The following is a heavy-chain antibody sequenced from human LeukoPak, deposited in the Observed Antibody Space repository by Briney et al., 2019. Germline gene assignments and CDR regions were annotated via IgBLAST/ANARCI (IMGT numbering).Heavy chain of an antibody. CDR3: ARALAVAACS. V-gene: IGHV3-7*01. CDR2: INEDGSEK. D-gene: IGHD6-6*01. J-gene: IGHJ5*02. CDR1: GFTFNKYW. Sequence: GGSLRLSCVDSGFTFNKYWMSWVRQAPGKGLEWVANINEDGSEKYYIDSVKGRFTISRDNAKKSLYLQMSSLRAEDTAVYYCARALAVAACSWGQGTLVTVSS.